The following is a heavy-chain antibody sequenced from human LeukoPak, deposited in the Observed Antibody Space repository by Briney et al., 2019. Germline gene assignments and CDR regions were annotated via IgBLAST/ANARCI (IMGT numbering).Heavy chain of an antibody. CDR1: GGSISSYY. CDR2: IYTSGST. CDR3: ARDRYDSSGYYFGY. V-gene: IGHV4-4*07. D-gene: IGHD3-22*01. Sequence: SETLSLTCTVSGGSISSYYWSWIRQPAGKGLEWIGRIYTSGSTNYNPSLKSRVTMTRDTSTSTVYMELSSLRSEDTAVYYCARDRYDSSGYYFGYWGQGTLVTVSS. J-gene: IGHJ4*02.